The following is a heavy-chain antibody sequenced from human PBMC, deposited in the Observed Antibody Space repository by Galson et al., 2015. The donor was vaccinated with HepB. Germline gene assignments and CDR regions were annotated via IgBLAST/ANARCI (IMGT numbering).Heavy chain of an antibody. CDR2: ISYDGSKT. V-gene: IGHV3-30*04. CDR3: ARPGGVGGIRSAFDI. CDR1: GFTFSNYA. J-gene: IGHJ3*02. D-gene: IGHD3-16*02. Sequence: SLRLSCAGSGFTFSNYAMHWVRQAPGKGLEWVAVISYDGSKTYYADSVKGRFTISRDSSKNTLYLQMNSLRIEDTAIYYCARPGGVGGIRSAFDIWGQGTMVNVSS.